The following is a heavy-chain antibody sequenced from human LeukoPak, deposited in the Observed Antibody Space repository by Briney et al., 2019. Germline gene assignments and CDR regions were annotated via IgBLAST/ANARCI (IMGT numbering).Heavy chain of an antibody. V-gene: IGHV1-69*04. D-gene: IGHD3-16*02. CDR3: ARGYYDYVWGSYRDAFDI. Sequence: ASVKVSCKASGGTFSSYAISWVRQAPGQGLEWMGRIIPILGIANYAQKFQGRVTITADESTSTAYMELSSLRSEDTAVYYCARGYYDYVWGSYRDAFDIWGQGTMVTVSS. CDR1: GGTFSSYA. CDR2: IIPILGIA. J-gene: IGHJ3*02.